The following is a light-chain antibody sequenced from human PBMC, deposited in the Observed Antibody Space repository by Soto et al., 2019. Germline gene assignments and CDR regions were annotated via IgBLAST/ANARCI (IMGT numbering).Light chain of an antibody. CDR1: SSSSSN. CDR2: GAS. V-gene: IGKV3-15*01. CDR3: QQCAGTPRT. J-gene: IGKJ1*01. Sequence: EILMTQSPVTLSVPPAERATLSCTARSSSSSNLAWYQQKPGQAPRLLLYGASTRATGIPDRFSGSGSGTEFTLTISSLEPEDFAAYYCQQCAGTPRTFGQGTKVDIK.